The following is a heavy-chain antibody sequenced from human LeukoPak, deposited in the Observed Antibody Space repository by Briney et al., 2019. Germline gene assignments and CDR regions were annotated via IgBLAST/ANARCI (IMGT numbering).Heavy chain of an antibody. V-gene: IGHV3-23*01. CDR3: ARPMIGIPETIDY. CDR1: GFTFSKYT. Sequence: GGSLRLSCVASGFTFSKYTLSWIRQPPGKGLEWVAGIYGGGSGTTFYAESVRGRFTISRDNSRTTLYLQMNSLRDEDTAVYYCARPMIGIPETIDYWGQGTLVTVSS. J-gene: IGHJ4*02. D-gene: IGHD3-22*01. CDR2: IYGGGSGTT.